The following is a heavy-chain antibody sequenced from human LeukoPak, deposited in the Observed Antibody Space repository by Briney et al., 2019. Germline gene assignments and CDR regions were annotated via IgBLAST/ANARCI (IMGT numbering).Heavy chain of an antibody. J-gene: IGHJ4*02. CDR1: EYTFTDYA. Sequence: ASVKVSCKASEYTFTDYAINWVRQAPGQRLEWMGWINAGNGNTRYSQRFQGRVTITRDTSASTAYMELSSLTSEDTAVYYCARGRWSATTASYYLDFWGQGTLVTVSS. CDR3: ARGRWSATTASYYLDF. CDR2: INAGNGNT. D-gene: IGHD5-24*01. V-gene: IGHV1-3*01.